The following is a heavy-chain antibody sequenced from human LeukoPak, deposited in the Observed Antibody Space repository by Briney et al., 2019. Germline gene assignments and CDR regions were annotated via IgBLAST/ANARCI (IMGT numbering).Heavy chain of an antibody. CDR3: ARDSAEDIVASSDY. D-gene: IGHD5-12*01. CDR2: IYHSGST. J-gene: IGHJ4*02. CDR1: GGSISSSNYY. V-gene: IGHV4-30-2*01. Sequence: PSETLSLTCTVSGGSISSSNYYWSWIRQPPGKGLEWIGYIYHSGSTYYNPSLKSRVTISVDRSKNQFSLKLSSVTAADTAVYYCARDSAEDIVASSDYWGQGTLVTVSS.